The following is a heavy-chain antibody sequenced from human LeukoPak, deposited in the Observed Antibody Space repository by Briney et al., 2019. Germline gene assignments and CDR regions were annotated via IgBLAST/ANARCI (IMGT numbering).Heavy chain of an antibody. J-gene: IGHJ4*02. D-gene: IGHD4-17*01. CDR2: FYKGGNT. CDR3: AKFPYGDYVHY. Sequence: QTGGSLRLSCAASGFTVSSNYMSWVRQAPGKGLEWVSVFYKGGNTYYADSVKGRFTISRDNAKNSLYLQMNSLRAEDTAVYYCAKFPYGDYVHYWGQGTLVTVSS. V-gene: IGHV3-53*01. CDR1: GFTVSSNY.